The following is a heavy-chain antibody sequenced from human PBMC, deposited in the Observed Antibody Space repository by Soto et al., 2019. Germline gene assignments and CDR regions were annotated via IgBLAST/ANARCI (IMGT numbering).Heavy chain of an antibody. Sequence: ASVKVSCKASGCTFTGYYMHWVRQAPGQGLEWMGWINPNSGGTNYAQKFQGWVTMTRDTSISTAYMELSRLRSDDTAVYYCARSTTVSGEPHFDYWGQGTLVTVSS. CDR3: ARSTTVSGEPHFDY. CDR1: GCTFTGYY. J-gene: IGHJ4*02. D-gene: IGHD4-17*01. V-gene: IGHV1-2*04. CDR2: INPNSGGT.